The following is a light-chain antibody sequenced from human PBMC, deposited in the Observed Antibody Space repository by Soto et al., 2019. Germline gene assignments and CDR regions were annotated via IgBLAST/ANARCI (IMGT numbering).Light chain of an antibody. V-gene: IGKV3-15*01. CDR3: HQRQYWPPIT. Sequence: EIVMTQSPATLSLSPWERATLSCRASQTIDNTLAWYQRKPGQAPRLLIYDASTRATGVPARFSGSGSGTDFTLTISSLEPEDFAVYYCHQRQYWPPITFGQGTRLEIK. CDR2: DAS. CDR1: QTIDNT. J-gene: IGKJ5*01.